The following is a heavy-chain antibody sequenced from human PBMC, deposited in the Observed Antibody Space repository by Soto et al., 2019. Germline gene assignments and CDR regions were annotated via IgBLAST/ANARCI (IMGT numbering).Heavy chain of an antibody. CDR1: QYTFTSYY. V-gene: IGHV1-46*01. Sequence: ASVKVACKASQYTFTSYYIHWLRQAPGQGLEWVSRINPLDGSASYAQKFQGRVTMTSDKSISTVYMELSSLRYDDSAIYYCVRGAPSQPSIFDRWGQGTLVPVSS. CDR3: VRGAPSQPSIFDR. J-gene: IGHJ4*02. D-gene: IGHD3-3*01. CDR2: INPLDGSA.